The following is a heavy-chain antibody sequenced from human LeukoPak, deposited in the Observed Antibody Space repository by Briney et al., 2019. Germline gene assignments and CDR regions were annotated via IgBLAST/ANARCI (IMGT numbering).Heavy chain of an antibody. CDR1: GYTFTSYD. V-gene: IGHV1-8*01. CDR2: MSPNSGDT. D-gene: IGHD4-17*01. Sequence: GASVKVSCKASGYTFTSYDFNWVRQATGQRPEWMGWMSPNSGDTGYAQKFQDRVTMTRNTSISTAYMELSSLRSDDTAVYYCARAAYGDYFDHWGQGTLVTVSS. J-gene: IGHJ4*02. CDR3: ARAAYGDYFDH.